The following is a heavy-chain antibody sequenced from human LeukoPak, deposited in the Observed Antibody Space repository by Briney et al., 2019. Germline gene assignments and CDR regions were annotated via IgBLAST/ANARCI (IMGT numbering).Heavy chain of an antibody. D-gene: IGHD3-22*01. CDR3: ATFNYDSWFFDN. CDR1: GASMSTYY. Sequence: SETLSLTCTVSGASMSTYYWAWIRQPAGKGLEWIGRIYVSGSTNYNPSLQRRVTMSIDTSENQFSLNLTSVTAADTATYYCATFNYDSWFFDNWGQGTLVTVSS. J-gene: IGHJ4*02. CDR2: IYVSGST. V-gene: IGHV4-4*07.